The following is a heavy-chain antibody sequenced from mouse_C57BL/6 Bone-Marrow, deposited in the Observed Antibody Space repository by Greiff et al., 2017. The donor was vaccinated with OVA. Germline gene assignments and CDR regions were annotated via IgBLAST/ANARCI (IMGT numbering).Heavy chain of an antibody. Sequence: QVQLKQSGPELVKPGASVKISCKASGYAFSSSWMNWVKQRPGKGLEWIGRIYPGDGDTNYNGKFKGKATLTAAKSSSTAYMQLSSLTSEDSAVYFCARPSHYYGSSYGYFDYWGQGTTLTVSS. CDR3: ARPSHYYGSSYGYFDY. CDR2: IYPGDGDT. J-gene: IGHJ2*01. D-gene: IGHD1-1*01. CDR1: GYAFSSSW. V-gene: IGHV1-82*01.